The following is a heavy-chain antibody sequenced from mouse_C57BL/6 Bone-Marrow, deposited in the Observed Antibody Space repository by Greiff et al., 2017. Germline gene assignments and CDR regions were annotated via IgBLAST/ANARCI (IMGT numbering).Heavy chain of an antibody. Sequence: DVQLQESGGGLVKPGGSLKLSCAASGFTFSRYAMSWVRQTPEQRLEWVATISDDGSYTYYPAHVKGRFPISRDNANNNLYLQMSHLKSEDTAMYYCARGRLDYFDYWGQGTTLTVSS. CDR2: ISDDGSYT. V-gene: IGHV5-4*01. D-gene: IGHD2-4*01. J-gene: IGHJ2*01. CDR1: GFTFSRYA. CDR3: ARGRLDYFDY.